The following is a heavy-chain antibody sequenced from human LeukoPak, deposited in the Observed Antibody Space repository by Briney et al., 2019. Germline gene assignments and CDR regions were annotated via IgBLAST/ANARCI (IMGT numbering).Heavy chain of an antibody. V-gene: IGHV1-58*01. CDR3: AVVPWY. CDR2: IVVGSGNT. CDR1: GFSFTSSA. Sequence: SVKVSCKASGFSFTSSAVQWLRQARGQRLEWIGLIVVGSGNTNYAQKFQGRVTITRDLSTSTAYMDLSSLTSEDTALYYCAVVPWYWGQGTLVTVSS. J-gene: IGHJ4*02.